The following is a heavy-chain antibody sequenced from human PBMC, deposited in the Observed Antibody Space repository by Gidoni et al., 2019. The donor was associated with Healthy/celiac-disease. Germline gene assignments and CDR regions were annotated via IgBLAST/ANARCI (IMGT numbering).Heavy chain of an antibody. D-gene: IGHD3-10*01. CDR3: ARDRSRGRDAFDI. CDR2: IYYSGST. Sequence: QVPLQESGPGLVTPSQTLSLPCTVSGGSISSGSYYWSWVRQHPEKGLEWIGYIYYSGSTYYNPSLKRRVTISVDTSKNQFSLKLSSVTAADTAVYYCARDRSRGRDAFDIWGQGTMVTVSS. V-gene: IGHV4-31*03. CDR1: GGSISSGSYY. J-gene: IGHJ3*02.